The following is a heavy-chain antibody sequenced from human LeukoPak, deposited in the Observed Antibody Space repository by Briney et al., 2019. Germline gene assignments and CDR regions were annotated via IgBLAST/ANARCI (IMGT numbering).Heavy chain of an antibody. V-gene: IGHV3-48*03. CDR1: GFTFSSYE. D-gene: IGHD6-6*01. J-gene: IGHJ4*02. Sequence: GGSLRLSCAASGFTFSSYEMNWVRQAPGKGLEWVSYISSSGSTIYYADSVKGRFTISRDNAKNSLYLQMNSLRAEDTAVYYCARMYSSSSGFSYWGQGTLVTVSS. CDR2: ISSSGSTI. CDR3: ARMYSSSSGFSY.